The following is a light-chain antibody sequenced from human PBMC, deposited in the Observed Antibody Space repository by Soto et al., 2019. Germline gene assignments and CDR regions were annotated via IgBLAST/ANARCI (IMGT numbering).Light chain of an antibody. J-gene: IGLJ3*02. CDR3: AAWDDSLNGHWV. V-gene: IGLV1-44*01. Sequence: QSVLTQPHSASGTPGQRVTISCSGSSSNIGSNTVNWYQQLPGTAPKLLIYSNNQRPSGVPDRFSGSKSGTSASLAISGLQSEDEAEYYCAAWDDSLNGHWVFGGGTKLTVL. CDR1: SSNIGSNT. CDR2: SNN.